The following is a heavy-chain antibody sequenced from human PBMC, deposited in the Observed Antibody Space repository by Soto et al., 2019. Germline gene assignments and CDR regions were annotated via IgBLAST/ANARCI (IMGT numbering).Heavy chain of an antibody. J-gene: IGHJ4*02. V-gene: IGHV3-30-3*01. CDR2: ISYDGNNK. CDR1: GFTYSTYT. Sequence: GGSLRLSCAASGFTYSTYTMHWVRQAPGKGLEWVAVISYDGNNKFYADSVKGRFTISRDSTKKTLYLQMNSLRAEDTAVYYCAKDQGSSWYEIDYWGQGTLVTVSS. D-gene: IGHD6-13*01. CDR3: AKDQGSSWYEIDY.